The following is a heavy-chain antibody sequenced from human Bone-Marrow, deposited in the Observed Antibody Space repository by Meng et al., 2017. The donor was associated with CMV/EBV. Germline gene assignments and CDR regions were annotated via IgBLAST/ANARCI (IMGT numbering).Heavy chain of an antibody. V-gene: IGHV4-39*07. CDR1: GGSVSSGSYY. Sequence: SETLSLTCTVSGGSVSSGSYYWSWIRQPPGKGLEWIGEINHSGSTNYNPSLKSRVTISVDTSKNQFSLKLSSVTAADTAVYYCARGPRYYDFWSGYRWFDPWGQGTLVTVSS. CDR2: INHSGST. D-gene: IGHD3-3*01. J-gene: IGHJ5*02. CDR3: ARGPRYYDFWSGYRWFDP.